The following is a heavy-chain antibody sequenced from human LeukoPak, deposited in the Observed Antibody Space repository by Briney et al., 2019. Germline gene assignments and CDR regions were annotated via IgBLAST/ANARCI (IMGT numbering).Heavy chain of an antibody. D-gene: IGHD3-10*01. Sequence: SETLSLTCTVSGGSISSSSYYWGWIRQPPGKGLEWIGRIYYSGSTYYNPSLKSRLTISVDTSKNQFALKLSSVPAADTAVYYCARRPSYGSGDYWGQGTLVSVSS. CDR1: GGSISSSSYY. CDR2: IYYSGST. J-gene: IGHJ4*02. CDR3: ARRPSYGSGDY. V-gene: IGHV4-39*01.